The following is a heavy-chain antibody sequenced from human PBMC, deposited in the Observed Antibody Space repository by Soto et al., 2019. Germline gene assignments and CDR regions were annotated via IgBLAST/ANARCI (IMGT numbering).Heavy chain of an antibody. Sequence: SLTCTVSGVSISGTSYYWGWIRQTPAKGLEWIGTIYYSGETFYNPSLKSRVTISIDTSKNHFSLNLTSVTAAATAIYYCARHGSFWGQGALVTVSS. J-gene: IGHJ1*01. V-gene: IGHV4-39*01. D-gene: IGHD3-16*02. CDR3: ARHGSF. CDR1: GVSISGTSYY. CDR2: IYYSGET.